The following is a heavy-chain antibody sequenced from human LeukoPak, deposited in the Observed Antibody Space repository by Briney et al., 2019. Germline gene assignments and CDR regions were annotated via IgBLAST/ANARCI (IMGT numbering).Heavy chain of an antibody. CDR1: GFTFSSYE. D-gene: IGHD5-18*01. V-gene: IGHV3-48*03. Sequence: GGSLRLSCAASGFTFSSYEMNWVRQAPGKGLEWVSYISSSGSTIYYADSVKGRFTISRDNAKNSLYLQMNSLRAEDTAVYYCARNKDTVMTHWGQGTLVTVSS. J-gene: IGHJ4*02. CDR3: ARNKDTVMTH. CDR2: ISSSGSTI.